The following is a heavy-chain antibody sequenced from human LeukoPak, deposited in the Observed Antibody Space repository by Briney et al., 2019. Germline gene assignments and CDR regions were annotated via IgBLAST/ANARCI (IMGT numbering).Heavy chain of an antibody. Sequence: GGSLRLSCEASGFTFSDFWMSWVRQAPGKGLEWVANIKQNGSEIDYVDSVKGRLTISRDNAKNSLYLQMNSLSDEDTAVYYCARDPTQYLRYGHFDYWGQGTLVTVSS. CDR2: IKQNGSEI. J-gene: IGHJ4*02. CDR1: GFTFSDFW. CDR3: ARDPTQYLRYGHFDY. D-gene: IGHD5/OR15-5a*01. V-gene: IGHV3-7*01.